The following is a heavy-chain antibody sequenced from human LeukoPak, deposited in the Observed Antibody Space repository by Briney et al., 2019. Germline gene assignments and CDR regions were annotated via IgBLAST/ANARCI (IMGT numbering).Heavy chain of an antibody. CDR2: ISSSSSTI. V-gene: IGHV3-48*01. Sequence: GGSLRLSCAASGFTFSSYSMNWVRQAPGKGLEWVSYISSSSSTIYYADSVKGRFTISRDNAKNSLYLQMNSLRAEDTAVYYCARVVHIAARPTDYWGQGTLVTVSS. CDR3: ARVVHIAARPTDY. D-gene: IGHD6-6*01. CDR1: GFTFSSYS. J-gene: IGHJ4*02.